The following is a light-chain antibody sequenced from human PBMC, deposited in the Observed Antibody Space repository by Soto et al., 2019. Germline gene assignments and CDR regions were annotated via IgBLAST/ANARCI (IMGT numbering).Light chain of an antibody. CDR1: ESISGW. V-gene: IGKV1-5*01. CDR3: QQYNNYPRT. Sequence: DIQMTQSPSSLSASVGDRVTITCRASESISGWLAWYQQQPGKAPKLLIYDASNLESGVPSRFSGSGSGTEFTLAISSLQPDDFATYYCQQYNNYPRTFGQGTKVDIK. CDR2: DAS. J-gene: IGKJ1*01.